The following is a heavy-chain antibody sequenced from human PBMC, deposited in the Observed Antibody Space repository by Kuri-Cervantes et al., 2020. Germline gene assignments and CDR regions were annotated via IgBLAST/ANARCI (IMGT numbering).Heavy chain of an antibody. CDR2: ISAYNGNT. CDR1: GGTFNNYA. Sequence: ASVKVSCKASGGTFNNYAISWVRQAPGQGLEWMGWISAYNGNTNYAQKLQGRVTMTTDTSTSTAYMELRSLRSDDTAVYYCARVGLGSGYYYGTDIANYYYYYGMDVWGQGTTVTVSS. CDR3: ARVGLGSGYYYGTDIANYYYYYGMDV. D-gene: IGHD3-22*01. J-gene: IGHJ6*02. V-gene: IGHV1-18*01.